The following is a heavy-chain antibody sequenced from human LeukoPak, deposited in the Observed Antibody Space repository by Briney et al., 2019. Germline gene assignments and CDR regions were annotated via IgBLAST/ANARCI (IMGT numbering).Heavy chain of an antibody. V-gene: IGHV3-66*01. Sequence: PGGSLRLSCAASGFTVSSNYMNWVRQAPGKGLEWVSVIYSGGTTSYADSVRGRFTISRDNSKNTVYLQMNSLRAEDTAVYYCAREQDILTGLDYWGQGTLVTVSS. D-gene: IGHD3-9*01. CDR2: IYSGGTT. J-gene: IGHJ4*02. CDR1: GFTVSSNY. CDR3: AREQDILTGLDY.